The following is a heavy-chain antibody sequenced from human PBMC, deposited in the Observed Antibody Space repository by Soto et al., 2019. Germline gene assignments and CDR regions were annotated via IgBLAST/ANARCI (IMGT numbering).Heavy chain of an antibody. CDR1: GFGLSAYW. D-gene: IGHD4-4*01. J-gene: IGHJ3*02. CDR3: ARVEYGSNYEVLDM. V-gene: IGHV3-7*01. CDR2: LGPDGNRG. Sequence: EVQLVESGGGSVQPGRHLSLSCEASGFGLSAYWVDWVRQPPGKGLEGVGNLGPDGNRGYYVDSLKGRFTISRDNAKNSVYLQMDSLGVEDTAVYYCARVEYGSNYEVLDMWGRGTGVTVSA.